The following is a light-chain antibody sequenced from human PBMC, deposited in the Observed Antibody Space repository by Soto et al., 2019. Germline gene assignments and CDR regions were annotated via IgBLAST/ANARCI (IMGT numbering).Light chain of an antibody. Sequence: AIQITHSPSSLSSSVVYIFTITCRASQGIRNDLGWYQQKPGKAPKLLIYAASSLQSGVPSRFSGSGSGTDFTLTISRLEPEDFAVYYCQQYGSSSWTFGQGTKVDIK. CDR2: AAS. V-gene: IGKV1-6*01. CDR3: QQYGSSSWT. CDR1: QGIRND. J-gene: IGKJ1*01.